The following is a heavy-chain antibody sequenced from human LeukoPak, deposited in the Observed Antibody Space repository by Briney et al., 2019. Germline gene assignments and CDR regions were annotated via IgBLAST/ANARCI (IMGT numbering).Heavy chain of an antibody. V-gene: IGHV1-69*02. CDR3: ARGIDSSGYLEYFQH. J-gene: IGHJ1*01. CDR2: IIPILGIA. Sequence: GSSVKVSCKASGGTFISYTISWVRQAPGQGVEWMGRIIPILGIANYAQKFQGRVTITADKSTSTAYMELSSLRSEDTAVYYCARGIDSSGYLEYFQHWGQGTLVTVSS. D-gene: IGHD3-22*01. CDR1: GGTFISYT.